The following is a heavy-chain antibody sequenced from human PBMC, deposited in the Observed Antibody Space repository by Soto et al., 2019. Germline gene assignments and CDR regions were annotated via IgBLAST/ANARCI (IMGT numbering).Heavy chain of an antibody. V-gene: IGHV4-30-2*01. CDR3: ASRVSDYFDY. D-gene: IGHD6-19*01. J-gene: IGHJ4*02. CDR1: GGSISSGGFS. CDR2: IYHSGST. Sequence: QMQLQESGSRLVEASQTLSLTCAVSGGSISSGGFSCNWIRQPPGKGLEWIGYIYHSGSTYFNPSLKSRVSMSVDRSTNQFSLKLSSVTAADTAVYYCASRVSDYFDYWGQGTPVTVSS.